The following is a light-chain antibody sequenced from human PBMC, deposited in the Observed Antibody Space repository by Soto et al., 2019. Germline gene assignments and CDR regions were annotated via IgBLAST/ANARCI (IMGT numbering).Light chain of an antibody. J-gene: IGKJ1*01. Sequence: DIQMTQSPSTLSGSVGDRVTITCPASQTISSWLAWYQQKPGKAPKLLIYKASTLKSGVPSRFSGSGSGTEFTLTISSLQPDDFATYYCQHYNSYSEAFGQWTKVELK. CDR1: QTISSW. CDR2: KAS. CDR3: QHYNSYSEA. V-gene: IGKV1-5*03.